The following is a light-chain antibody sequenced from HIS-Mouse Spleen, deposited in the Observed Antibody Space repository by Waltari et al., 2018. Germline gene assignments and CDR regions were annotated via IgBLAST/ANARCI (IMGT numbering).Light chain of an antibody. J-gene: IGKJ2*01. CDR2: KAS. Sequence: TQSPGTLSLSPGERATLSCRASQSVSSSYLAWYQQKPGKAPKLLIYKASSLESGVPSRFSGSGSGTEFTLTISSLQPDDFATYYCQQYNSYSSTFGQGTKLEIK. CDR3: QQYNSYSST. V-gene: IGKV1-5*03. CDR1: QSVSSS.